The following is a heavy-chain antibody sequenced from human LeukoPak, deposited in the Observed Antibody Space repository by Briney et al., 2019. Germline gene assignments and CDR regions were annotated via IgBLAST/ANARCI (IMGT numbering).Heavy chain of an antibody. CDR1: GFTFSSSG. D-gene: IGHD2-21*01. V-gene: IGHV3-30*18. CDR3: AKDARRFHYYYYMDV. J-gene: IGHJ6*03. CDR2: ISNDESNK. Sequence: GGSLRLSCAASGFTFSSSGMHWVRQAPGKGLEWVAVISNDESNKYYADSVKGRFTISRDNSKNTLYLQMNSLRAEDTAVYYCAKDARRFHYYYYMDVWGKGTTVTVSS.